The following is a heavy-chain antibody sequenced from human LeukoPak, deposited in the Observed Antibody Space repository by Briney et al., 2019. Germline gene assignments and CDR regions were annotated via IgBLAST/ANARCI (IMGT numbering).Heavy chain of an antibody. D-gene: IGHD3-16*02. V-gene: IGHV3-23*01. CDR3: AKEMITFGGVIGAFDY. CDR2: ISGSGGST. J-gene: IGHJ4*02. Sequence: GGSLRLSCAASGFTFSSYAMSWVRQAPGKGLEWVSAISGSGGSTYYADSVKGRFTISRDNSKNTLYLQMNSLRAEDTAVYYCAKEMITFGGVIGAFDYWGQGTLVTVSS. CDR1: GFTFSSYA.